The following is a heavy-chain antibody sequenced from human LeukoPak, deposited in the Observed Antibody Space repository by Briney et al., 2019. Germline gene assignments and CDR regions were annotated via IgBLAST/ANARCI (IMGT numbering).Heavy chain of an antibody. J-gene: IGHJ4*02. V-gene: IGHV3-48*03. D-gene: IGHD2-2*01. CDR2: ISGSGGAI. CDR3: ARRYCSSTTCTLDY. CDR1: GLTFSTYE. Sequence: GGSLRLSCAASGLTFSTYEMNWVRQAPGKGLEWVSHISGSGGAIYYADSVKGRFTISRDNAKNSLYLQMNSLRAEDTAVYYCARRYCSSTTCTLDYWGQGTLVTVSS.